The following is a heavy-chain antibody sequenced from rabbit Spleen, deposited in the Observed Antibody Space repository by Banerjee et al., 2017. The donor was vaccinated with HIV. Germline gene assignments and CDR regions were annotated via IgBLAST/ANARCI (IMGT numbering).Heavy chain of an antibody. Sequence: QEQLVESGGGLVKPEGSLKLSCTASGFSFSNKAVMCWVRQAPGKGLEWIACINAVTGKAVYASWAKGRSTFSKTSTTVTLQMTSLTAADTATYFCARLSSDWTYLELWGPGTLVTVS. CDR2: INAVTGKA. J-gene: IGHJ4*01. V-gene: IGHV1S45*01. CDR1: GFSFSNKAV. CDR3: ARLSSDWTYLEL. D-gene: IGHD8-1*01.